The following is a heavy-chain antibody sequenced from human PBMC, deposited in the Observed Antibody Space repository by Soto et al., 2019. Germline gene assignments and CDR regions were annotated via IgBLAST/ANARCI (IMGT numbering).Heavy chain of an antibody. V-gene: IGHV4-31*03. CDR1: GGSISSGGYS. Sequence: SETLSLTCTVSGGSISSGGYSWSWIRQHPGKDLEWIGYIYYSGSTYYNPSLKSRVTISVDTSKNQFSLKLSSVSAADTAVYYCARGTYYYDSSGYYTDTPFDYWGQGPLVTVS. D-gene: IGHD3-22*01. CDR2: IYYSGST. CDR3: ARGTYYYDSSGYYTDTPFDY. J-gene: IGHJ4*02.